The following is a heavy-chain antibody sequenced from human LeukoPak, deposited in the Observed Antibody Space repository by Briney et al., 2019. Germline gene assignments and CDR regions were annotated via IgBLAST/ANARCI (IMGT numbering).Heavy chain of an antibody. Sequence: GGSLRLSCAASGFTFTDYYMSWIRQAPGKGLEWVSSITSSGSTIYYADSVKGRFTISRDNSKNTLYLQMNSLRAEGTAVYYCAKDSSSLYFDYWGQGTLVTVSS. CDR1: GFTFTDYY. CDR2: ITSSGSTI. CDR3: AKDSSSLYFDY. D-gene: IGHD6-13*01. V-gene: IGHV3-11*01. J-gene: IGHJ4*02.